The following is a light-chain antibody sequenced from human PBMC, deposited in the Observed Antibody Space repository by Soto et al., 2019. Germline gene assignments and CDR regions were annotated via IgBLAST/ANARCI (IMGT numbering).Light chain of an antibody. J-gene: IGLJ2*01. CDR3: QSADSSGTHVV. Sequence: SYELTQPPSVSVSPGQTARITCPGDALPKQYAYWYQQKPGQAPVLVIYKDSERPSGIPERFSGSGAGTTVTLTISGVQAEDEADYYCQSADSSGTHVVFGGGAKLTVL. CDR2: KDS. CDR1: ALPKQY. V-gene: IGLV3-25*03.